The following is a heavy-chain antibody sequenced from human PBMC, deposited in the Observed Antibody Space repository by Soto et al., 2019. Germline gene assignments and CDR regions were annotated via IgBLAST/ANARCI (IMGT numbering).Heavy chain of an antibody. CDR2: ISRSSSTI. Sequence: EVQLVESGGGLVQPGGSLRLSCAASGFTLSSYSMKWVRQAPGRGLEWGSYISRSSSTIFYADSVKGRFIISRENSNNSLYLQMKNLIYEDTAVYYCAIVGVFSKFDYWGPGTLVNVSS. V-gene: IGHV3-48*02. J-gene: IGHJ4*02. CDR1: GFTLSSYS. D-gene: IGHD4-4*01. CDR3: AIVGVFSKFDY.